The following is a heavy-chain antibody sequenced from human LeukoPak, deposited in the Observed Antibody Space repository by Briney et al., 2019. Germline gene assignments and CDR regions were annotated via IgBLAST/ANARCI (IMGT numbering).Heavy chain of an antibody. J-gene: IGHJ6*02. Sequence: PGGSLRLSCAASGFSFSNYTMNWVRQAPGTGLEWVASISGSHRFIYYADSVKGRFTISRDNAKNLLYLQMNSLRAEDTALYYCARNSREVLADSMDVWGQGTTVTVSS. CDR3: ARNSREVLADSMDV. V-gene: IGHV3-21*01. CDR1: GFSFSNYT. D-gene: IGHD4-23*01. CDR2: ISGSHRFI.